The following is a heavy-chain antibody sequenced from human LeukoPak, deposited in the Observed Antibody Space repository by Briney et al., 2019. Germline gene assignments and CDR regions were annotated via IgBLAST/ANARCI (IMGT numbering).Heavy chain of an antibody. CDR2: IYYSGST. CDR1: GGSISSGDYY. J-gene: IGHJ4*02. CDR3: ARGAAGYSYG. V-gene: IGHV4-61*08. D-gene: IGHD5-18*01. Sequence: SETLSLTCTVSGGSISSGDYYWSWIRQPPGKGLEWIGYIYYSGSTNYNPSLKSRVTISIDTSKNQFSLRLSSVTAADTAVYYCARGAAGYSYGWGQGTLVTVSS.